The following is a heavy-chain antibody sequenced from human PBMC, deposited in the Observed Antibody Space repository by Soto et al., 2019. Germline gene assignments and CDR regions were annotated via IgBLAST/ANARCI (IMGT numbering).Heavy chain of an antibody. Sequence: SETLSLTCTVSGASISGFYWSWIRPSAGKGLEWIGRIYATGTTDYNPSLKSRVMMSVDTSKKQFSLKLRSVTAADTAVYYWVRDGTNTLRDWFDPWGQGISVTVSS. J-gene: IGHJ5*02. CDR2: IYATGTT. CDR1: GASISGFY. CDR3: VRDGTNTLRDWFDP. V-gene: IGHV4-4*07. D-gene: IGHD1-1*01.